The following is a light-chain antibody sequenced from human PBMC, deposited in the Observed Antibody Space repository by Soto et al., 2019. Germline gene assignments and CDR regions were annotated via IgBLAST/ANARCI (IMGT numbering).Light chain of an antibody. CDR3: QQYYSYPRT. CDR2: AAS. CDR1: QGISSY. J-gene: IGKJ1*01. V-gene: IGKV1-8*01. Sequence: IQMTQSPSSVSASTGDRVTITCRASQGISSYLAWYQQKPGKAPKLLIYAASTLQSGVPSRFSGSGSGTDFTLTISCLQSEDFATYYCQQYYSYPRTFGQGTKV.